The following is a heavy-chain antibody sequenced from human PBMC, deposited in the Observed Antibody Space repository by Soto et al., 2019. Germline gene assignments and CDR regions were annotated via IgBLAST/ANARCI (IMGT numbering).Heavy chain of an antibody. CDR1: GGSISSGGYY. CDR2: IYYSGST. Sequence: QVQLQESGPGLVKPSQTLSLTCTVSGGSISSGGYYWSWIRQHPGKGLEWIGYIYYSGSTYYNPSLKSRVTISVDTSKNQFSLKLSSVTAAETAVYYCATYGSGTYKPTTFDYWGQGTLVTVSS. CDR3: ATYGSGTYKPTTFDY. D-gene: IGHD3-10*01. V-gene: IGHV4-31*03. J-gene: IGHJ4*02.